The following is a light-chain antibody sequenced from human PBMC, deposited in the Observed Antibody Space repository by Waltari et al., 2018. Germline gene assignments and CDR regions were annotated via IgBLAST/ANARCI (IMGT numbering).Light chain of an antibody. V-gene: IGLV3-1*01. Sequence: YELTQPPSVSVSSGQTATISCSGDKLGDKNVYWYHQKPGQSPVLVIYRDFKRPSGVPERFSGSHSGSKATLTISGTRRMDEAEYFCQTWDRRTVVFGGGTRLTVL. CDR3: QTWDRRTVV. J-gene: IGLJ2*01. CDR1: KLGDKN. CDR2: RDF.